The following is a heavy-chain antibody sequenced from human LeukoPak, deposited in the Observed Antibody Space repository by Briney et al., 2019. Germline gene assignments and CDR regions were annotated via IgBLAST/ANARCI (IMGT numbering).Heavy chain of an antibody. J-gene: IGHJ4*02. D-gene: IGHD3-3*01. V-gene: IGHV1-18*01. CDR3: ARDRVTIWSGYQSFDY. CDR1: GYTFTSYG. CDR2: VSPYIGNT. Sequence: SVTVSFKASGYTFTSYGINCVRRAPRQGLEWVGGVSPYIGNTNYAQKLQDRVTMTTDTSTRTDYMVLRRPRSNDTAVYYRARDRVTIWSGYQSFDYWGQGTLVTVSS.